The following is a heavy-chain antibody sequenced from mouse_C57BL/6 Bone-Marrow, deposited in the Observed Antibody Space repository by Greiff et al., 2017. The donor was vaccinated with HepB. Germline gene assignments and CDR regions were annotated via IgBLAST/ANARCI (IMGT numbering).Heavy chain of an antibody. CDR2: ISYDGSN. Sequence: EVQLQESGPGLVKPSQSLSLTCSVTGYSITSGYYWNWIRQFPGNKLEWMGYISYDGSNNYNPSLKNRISITRDTSKNQFFLKLNSVTTEDTATYYCARDEPYSNSPFDYWGQGTTLTVSS. CDR1: GYSITSGYY. D-gene: IGHD2-5*01. V-gene: IGHV3-6*01. J-gene: IGHJ2*01. CDR3: ARDEPYSNSPFDY.